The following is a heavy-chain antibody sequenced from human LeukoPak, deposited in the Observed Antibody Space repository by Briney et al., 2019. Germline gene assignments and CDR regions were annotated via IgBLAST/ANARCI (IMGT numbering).Heavy chain of an antibody. J-gene: IGHJ4*02. D-gene: IGHD5-18*01. V-gene: IGHV3-30-3*01. Sequence: GGSLRLSCAASGFTFSSYAMHWVRQAPGKGLEWVAVISYDGSNKYYADSVKGRFTISRDNSKNTLYLQMNSLRAEDTAVYYCARSTWIQLSGLLGYWGQGTLVTVSS. CDR2: ISYDGSNK. CDR3: ARSTWIQLSGLLGY. CDR1: GFTFSSYA.